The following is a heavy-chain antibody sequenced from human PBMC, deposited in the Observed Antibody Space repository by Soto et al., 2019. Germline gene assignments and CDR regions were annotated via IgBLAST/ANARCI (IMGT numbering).Heavy chain of an antibody. V-gene: IGHV4-39*01. Sequence: QLQLQESGPGLVKPSETLSLTCTVSGGSISSSSYYWGWIRQPPGKGLEWIGSIYYSGSTYYNPSLKSRVTIPVDTSKNQFSLTLSSVTAADTAVYYCARGQRLGVFGVVTHFHNWFDPWGQGTLVTVSS. J-gene: IGHJ5*02. CDR3: ARGQRLGVFGVVTHFHNWFDP. CDR1: GGSISSSSYY. CDR2: IYYSGST. D-gene: IGHD3-3*01.